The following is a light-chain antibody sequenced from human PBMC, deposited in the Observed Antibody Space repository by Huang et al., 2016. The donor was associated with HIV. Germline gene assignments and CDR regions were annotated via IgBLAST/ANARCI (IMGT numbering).Light chain of an antibody. V-gene: IGKV3-15*01. Sequence: EIVMTQSPATLSVSTGERATLSCRASQSVSSNLAWYQQKPGQAPRLLIYGASTSATGIPARFSGSGSVTEFALTISSLQSEDFAVYYCQQYNNWPPYTFGQGTKLEIK. CDR1: QSVSSN. J-gene: IGKJ2*01. CDR3: QQYNNWPPYT. CDR2: GAS.